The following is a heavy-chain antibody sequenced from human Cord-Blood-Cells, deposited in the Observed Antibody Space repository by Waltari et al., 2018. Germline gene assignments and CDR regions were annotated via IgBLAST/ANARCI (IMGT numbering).Heavy chain of an antibody. CDR2: ISSSSSYI. D-gene: IGHD1-20*01. Sequence: EVQLVESGGGLVKPGGSLRLSCAASGFTCSSYSMNWVRQAPGKGLEWVSSISSSSSYIYYADSVKGRFTISRDNAKNSLYLQMNSLRAEDTAVYYCARDQDNWNYYYYYYMDVWGKGTTVTVSS. J-gene: IGHJ6*03. V-gene: IGHV3-21*01. CDR3: ARDQDNWNYYYYYYMDV. CDR1: GFTCSSYS.